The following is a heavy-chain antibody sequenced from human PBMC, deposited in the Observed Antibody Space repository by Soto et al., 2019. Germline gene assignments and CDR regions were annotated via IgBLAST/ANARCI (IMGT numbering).Heavy chain of an antibody. Sequence: SETLSLTCVVSGGPVSGDDLYWSWIRHLPGKGLEWIANVYHTGTTYYNPSLKSRVSMSVDTSQNQFSLILASVTAADTAVYYCATALVTDYNSRDYHYYFAMDAWGKGTSVTVSS. D-gene: IGHD3-22*01. CDR2: VYHTGTT. CDR3: ATALVTDYNSRDYHYYFAMDA. CDR1: GGPVSGDDLY. V-gene: IGHV4-31*02. J-gene: IGHJ6*04.